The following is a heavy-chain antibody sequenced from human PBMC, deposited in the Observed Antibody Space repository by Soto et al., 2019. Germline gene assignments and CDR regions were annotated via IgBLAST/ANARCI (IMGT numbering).Heavy chain of an antibody. V-gene: IGHV1-8*01. Sequence: QVQLVQSGAEVKKPGASVKVSCKASGYTFTSYDINWVRQATGQGLEWMGWMNPNSGNTGYAQKCPGRATMTRNTSRSTAYTELSSLGSEGTAVYYGASEGVRGMDVWGQGPTVTVSS. D-gene: IGHD3-16*01. CDR3: ASEGVRGMDV. J-gene: IGHJ6*02. CDR1: GYTFTSYD. CDR2: MNPNSGNT.